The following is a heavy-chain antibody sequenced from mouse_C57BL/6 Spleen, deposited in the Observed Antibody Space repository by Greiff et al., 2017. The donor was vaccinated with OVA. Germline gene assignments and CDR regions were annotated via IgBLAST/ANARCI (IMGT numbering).Heavy chain of an antibody. CDR1: GYSITSGYY. Sequence: DVKLQESGPGLVKPSQSLSLTCSVTGYSITSGYYWNWIRQFPGNKLEWMGYISYDGSNNYNPSLKNRISLTRDTSKNQFFLKLNSVTTEDTATYYCATTGTDYAMDYWGQGTSVTVSS. CDR2: ISYDGSN. J-gene: IGHJ4*01. D-gene: IGHD4-1*01. CDR3: ATTGTDYAMDY. V-gene: IGHV3-6*01.